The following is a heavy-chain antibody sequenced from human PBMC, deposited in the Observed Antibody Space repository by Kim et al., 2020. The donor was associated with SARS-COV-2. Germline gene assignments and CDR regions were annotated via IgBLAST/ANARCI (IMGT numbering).Heavy chain of an antibody. CDR1: GFTFSSYG. CDR3: AKATMITVGGGIVMDAF. CDR2: ISYDGSNK. J-gene: IGHJ3*01. V-gene: IGHV3-30*18. D-gene: IGHD3-16*02. Sequence: GGSLRLSCAASGFTFSSYGMHWVRQAPGKGLEWVAVISYDGSNKYYADSVKGRFTISRDNSKNTLYLQMNSLRAEDTAVYYCAKATMITVGGGIVMDAF.